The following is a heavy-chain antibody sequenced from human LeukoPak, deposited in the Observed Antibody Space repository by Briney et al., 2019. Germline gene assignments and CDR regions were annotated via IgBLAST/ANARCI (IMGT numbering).Heavy chain of an antibody. D-gene: IGHD6-13*01. CDR3: AREATAAAGRGFDY. J-gene: IGHJ4*02. V-gene: IGHV4-39*07. Sequence: SETLSLTCTVSGGSISSSNYFWGWIRQSPGRGLEWIGSISYGGDTYYNPSLKSRVTISLDTPKSQFSLRLSSVTAADTAVYYCAREATAAAGRGFDYWGQGTLVTVSS. CDR2: ISYGGDT. CDR1: GGSISSSNYF.